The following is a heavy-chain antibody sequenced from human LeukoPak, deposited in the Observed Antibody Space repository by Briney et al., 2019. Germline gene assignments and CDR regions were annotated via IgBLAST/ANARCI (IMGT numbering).Heavy chain of an antibody. D-gene: IGHD3-3*01. J-gene: IGHJ4*02. CDR2: IKGVGIST. Sequence: HSGGSRRLSCAASGFDFSSNWMHWVRHAPGQGLVWVSRIKGVGISTNYADSVKGRFTISRDIAKNTLYLQMNSLRAEDTGVYYCAKDHYWSIDYWGRRTLVTVSS. V-gene: IGHV3-74*01. CDR3: AKDHYWSIDY. CDR1: GFDFSSNW.